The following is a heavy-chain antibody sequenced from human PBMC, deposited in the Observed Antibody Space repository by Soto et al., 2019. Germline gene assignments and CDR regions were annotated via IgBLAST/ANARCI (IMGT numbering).Heavy chain of an antibody. D-gene: IGHD3-16*01. CDR3: ARRASRSTLDY. CDR1: GECFNEYY. Sequence: PSETLALTCAVYGECFNEYYWKWIRQTPETGLEWIGEINHSGSTNYNPSLKSRVTVSVDTSKNQFSLYLNSVTAADTAVFYCARRASRSTLDYWGPGILVTVTS. CDR2: INHSGST. V-gene: IGHV4-34*01. J-gene: IGHJ4*02.